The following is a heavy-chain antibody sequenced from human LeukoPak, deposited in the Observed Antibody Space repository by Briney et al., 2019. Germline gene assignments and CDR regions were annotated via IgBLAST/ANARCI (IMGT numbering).Heavy chain of an antibody. D-gene: IGHD3-3*01. CDR3: ARGIKITIFGVVTRNYYFDY. CDR1: GFTFSDYG. Sequence: GGSLRLSCAASGFTFSDYGMSWVRQSPGKGLEWVSSFGGRGGSTYYADSVKGRFTISRDNSKNTLYLQMNSLRAEDTAVYYCARGIKITIFGVVTRNYYFDYWGQGTLVTVSS. J-gene: IGHJ4*02. V-gene: IGHV3-23*01. CDR2: FGGRGGST.